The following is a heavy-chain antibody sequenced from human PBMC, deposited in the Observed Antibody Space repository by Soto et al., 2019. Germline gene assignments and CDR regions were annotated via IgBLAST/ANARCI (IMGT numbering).Heavy chain of an antibody. D-gene: IGHD6-19*01. CDR1: GGTFSSYA. CDR3: ARDSHTYSSGESHGMDV. CDR2: IIPIFGTA. Sequence: QVQLVQSGAEVKKPGSSVKVSCKASGGTFSSYAISWVRQAPVQGLEWMGGIIPIFGTANYAQKFQGRVTITADESTSTAYMELSSLRSEDTAVYYCARDSHTYSSGESHGMDVWGQGTTVTVSS. J-gene: IGHJ6*02. V-gene: IGHV1-69*01.